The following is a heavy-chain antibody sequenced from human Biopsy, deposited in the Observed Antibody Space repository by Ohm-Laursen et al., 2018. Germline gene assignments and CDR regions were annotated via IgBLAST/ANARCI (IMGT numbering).Heavy chain of an antibody. CDR3: ARAVRYRLLSDP. D-gene: IGHD2/OR15-2a*01. CDR2: MNPISGNT. J-gene: IGHJ5*02. CDR1: GYTFTTYD. V-gene: IGHV1-8*01. Sequence: SVKASCKASGYTFTTYDITWVRQATGQGPGWMGWMNPISGNTGYAHKFRGRVTMTSDSSISTAYLEVSSLTFEDTAVYYCARAVRYRLLSDPWGQGTLVTVSS.